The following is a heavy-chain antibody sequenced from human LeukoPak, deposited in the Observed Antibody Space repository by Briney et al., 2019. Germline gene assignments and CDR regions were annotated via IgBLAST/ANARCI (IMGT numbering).Heavy chain of an antibody. D-gene: IGHD6-19*01. Sequence: GRSLRLSCAASGFTFDDYAMHWVRQAPGKGLEWVSGISWNSGSIGYADSVKGRFTISRDNAKNSLYLQMNSLRAEDMALYYCAKDLQWLVHSSAFDIWGQGTMVTVSS. J-gene: IGHJ3*02. V-gene: IGHV3-9*03. CDR3: AKDLQWLVHSSAFDI. CDR1: GFTFDDYA. CDR2: ISWNSGSI.